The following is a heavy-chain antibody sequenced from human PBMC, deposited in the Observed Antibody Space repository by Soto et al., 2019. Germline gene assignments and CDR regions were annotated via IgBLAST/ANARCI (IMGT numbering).Heavy chain of an antibody. J-gene: IGHJ5*02. V-gene: IGHV4-39*01. CDR3: ARLKGAFFITTYIWFDP. Sequence: SETLSLTCTVSGDSISSSSYYWGWIRQPPGKGLEWIGDIYYSGTTHYNPSLKSRVTISIDTSKNQSSLHLRSVTAADTAVYYCARLKGAFFITTYIWFDPWGQGTTAAVYS. D-gene: IGHD3-22*01. CDR2: IYYSGTT. CDR1: GDSISSSSYY.